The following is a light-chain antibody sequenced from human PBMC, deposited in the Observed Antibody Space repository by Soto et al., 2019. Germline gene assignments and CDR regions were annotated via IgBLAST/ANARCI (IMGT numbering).Light chain of an antibody. Sequence: EIVMTQSPDTLSVSPGERATLSCRASQSVSSNLAWYQQKPGQAPRLLIYGASTRATGIPAWFSGSGSGTEFTLTISSLQSEDFAVYYCQQYNNWLITFGQGTRLEIK. CDR1: QSVSSN. V-gene: IGKV3-15*01. CDR3: QQYNNWLIT. J-gene: IGKJ5*01. CDR2: GAS.